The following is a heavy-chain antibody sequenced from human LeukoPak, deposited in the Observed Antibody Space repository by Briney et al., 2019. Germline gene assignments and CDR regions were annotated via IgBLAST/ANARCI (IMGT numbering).Heavy chain of an antibody. Sequence: ASVKVSCKASGYTFTGYYMHWVRQAPGQGLEWMGWINPNSGGTNYAQKFQGRVTMTRDTSISTDYMELSRLRSDDTAVYYCARDYGSGSYLFIDYWGQGTLVTVSS. CDR1: GYTFTGYY. D-gene: IGHD3-10*01. V-gene: IGHV1-2*02. CDR2: INPNSGGT. J-gene: IGHJ4*02. CDR3: ARDYGSGSYLFIDY.